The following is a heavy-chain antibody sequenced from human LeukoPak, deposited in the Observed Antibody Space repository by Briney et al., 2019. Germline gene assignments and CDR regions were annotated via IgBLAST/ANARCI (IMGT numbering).Heavy chain of an antibody. V-gene: IGHV3-74*01. CDR3: ARVGYYYYGMDV. J-gene: IGHJ6*02. CDR1: GFTFSSYW. Sequence: SGGSLRLSCAASGFTFSSYWMHWVRQAPGKGLVWVSGINSDGSSTSYADSVKGRFTISRDNAKNTLYLQMNSLRAEDTAVYYCARVGYYYYGMDVWGQGTTVTVSS. CDR2: INSDGSST.